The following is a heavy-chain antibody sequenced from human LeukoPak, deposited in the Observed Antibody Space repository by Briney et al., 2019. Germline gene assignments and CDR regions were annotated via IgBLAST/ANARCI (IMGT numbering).Heavy chain of an antibody. CDR1: GFTFRDHY. Sequence: PGGSLRLSCAASGFTFRDHYMGWVRQAPGQGLARVSYISSSSHYTNYVVSVRGRFIISRDNVKDSLYLQMNSLRVDDTAIYYCVRETTEGAKDYWGQGTQVTVSS. V-gene: IGHV3-11*05. D-gene: IGHD1-14*01. CDR2: ISSSSHYT. CDR3: VRETTEGAKDY. J-gene: IGHJ4*02.